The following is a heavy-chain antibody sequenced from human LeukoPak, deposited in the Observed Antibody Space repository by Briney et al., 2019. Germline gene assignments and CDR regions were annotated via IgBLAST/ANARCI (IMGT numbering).Heavy chain of an antibody. J-gene: IGHJ4*02. D-gene: IGHD6-19*01. CDR2: ISYDEINK. Sequence: GGSLRLSCAASGFTFSSYGMHWVRQAPGKGLEWVALISYDEINKYYADSVKGRFTISRDISKNTLYLQMNSLRAEDTAVYYCATAAPASGWYFDYWGQGTLVTVSS. CDR1: GFTFSSYG. V-gene: IGHV3-30*03. CDR3: ATAAPASGWYFDY.